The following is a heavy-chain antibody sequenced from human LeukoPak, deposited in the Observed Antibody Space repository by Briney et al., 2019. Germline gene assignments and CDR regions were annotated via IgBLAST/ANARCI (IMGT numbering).Heavy chain of an antibody. D-gene: IGHD3-10*01. Sequence: SVKVSCKASGYTFTGYYMHWVRQAPGQGLEWMGGIIPIFGTANYAQKFQGRVTITADKSTSTAYMELSSLRSEDTAVYYCARDWQPVYGSGSSYLNWFDPWGQGTLVTVSS. J-gene: IGHJ5*02. CDR3: ARDWQPVYGSGSSYLNWFDP. CDR1: GYTFTGYY. CDR2: IIPIFGTA. V-gene: IGHV1-69*06.